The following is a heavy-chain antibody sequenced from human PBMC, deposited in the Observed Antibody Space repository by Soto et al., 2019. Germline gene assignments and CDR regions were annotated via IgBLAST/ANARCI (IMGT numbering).Heavy chain of an antibody. CDR2: ISAYNGNT. Sequence: PSVKVSCKASGYTFTSYGISWVRQAPGQGLEWMGWISAYNGNTNYAQKLQGRVTMTTDTSTSTAYMELRSLRSDDTAVYYCARDSPLVVVPAATTNWFDPWGQGTLVTVSS. CDR1: GYTFTSYG. CDR3: ARDSPLVVVPAATTNWFDP. D-gene: IGHD2-2*01. J-gene: IGHJ5*02. V-gene: IGHV1-18*01.